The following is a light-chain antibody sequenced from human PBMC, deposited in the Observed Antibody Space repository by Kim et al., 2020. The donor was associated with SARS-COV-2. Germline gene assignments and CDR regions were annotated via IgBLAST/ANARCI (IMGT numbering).Light chain of an antibody. Sequence: VARGQPGTSTCQGNSLKRHSPSWFQQKPDHAPLLYSDGNNNRPTGTPGRFSASAAESTASLTIAGAQAEDESYYYCNSQGGNHWLFGGGTQLTVL. V-gene: IGLV3-19*01. CDR3: NSQGGNHWL. CDR2: GNN. CDR1: SLKRHS. J-gene: IGLJ2*01.